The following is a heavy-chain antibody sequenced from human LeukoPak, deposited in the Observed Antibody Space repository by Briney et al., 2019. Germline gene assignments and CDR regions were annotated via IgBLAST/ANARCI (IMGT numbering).Heavy chain of an antibody. D-gene: IGHD3-10*01. CDR2: ISAYNGNT. CDR3: ARELTMVRGVTLLGDAFDI. Sequence: ASVKVSCKASGYTFTSYGISWVRQAPGQGLEWMGWISAYNGNTNYAQKLQGRVTMTTDTSTSTAYMELRSLRSDDTAVYYCARELTMVRGVTLLGDAFDIWGQGVLVTVSS. V-gene: IGHV1-18*04. CDR1: GYTFTSYG. J-gene: IGHJ4*02.